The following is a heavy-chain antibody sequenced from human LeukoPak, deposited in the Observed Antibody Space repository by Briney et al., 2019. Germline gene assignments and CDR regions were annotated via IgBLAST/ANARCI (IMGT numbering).Heavy chain of an antibody. D-gene: IGHD2-21*02. CDR1: GGSISSDGYS. CDR2: IYYSGST. CDR3: ARVGPRLAYCGGDCYSEYYFDY. J-gene: IGHJ4*02. V-gene: IGHV4-30-4*07. Sequence: PSQTLSLTCAVSGGSISSDGYSWSWIRQPPGKGLEWIGYIYYSGSTNYNPSLKSRVTISVDTSKNQFSLKLSSVTAADTAVYYCARVGPRLAYCGGDCYSEYYFDYWGQGTLVTVSS.